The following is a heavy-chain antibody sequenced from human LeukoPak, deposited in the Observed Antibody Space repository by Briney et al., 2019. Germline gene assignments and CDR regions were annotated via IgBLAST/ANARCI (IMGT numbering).Heavy chain of an antibody. J-gene: IGHJ5*02. V-gene: IGHV1-69*13. Sequence: SVKVSCKASGYTFTSYGISWVRQAPGQGLEWMGGIIPIFGTANYAQKFQGRVTITADESASTAYMELSSLRSEDTAVYYCARVGDRVNWFDPWGQGTLVTVSS. CDR1: GYTFTSYG. CDR2: IIPIFGTA. D-gene: IGHD4-17*01. CDR3: ARVGDRVNWFDP.